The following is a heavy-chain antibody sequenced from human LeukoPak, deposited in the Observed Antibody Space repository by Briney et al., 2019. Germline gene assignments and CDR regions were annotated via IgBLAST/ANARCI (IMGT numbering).Heavy chain of an antibody. J-gene: IGHJ4*01. CDR1: GDSISSTSYY. V-gene: IGHV4-39*07. Sequence: PSETLSLTCTVSGDSISSTSYYWGWIRQPPGKGLEWIGNIYYSGSTAYIPSLKSRATISVDTSKNQFSLKLSSVTAADTAVYYCARAPSSGYNNRFDYWGQEPWSPSPQ. D-gene: IGHD5-12*01. CDR2: IYYSGST. CDR3: ARAPSSGYNNRFDY.